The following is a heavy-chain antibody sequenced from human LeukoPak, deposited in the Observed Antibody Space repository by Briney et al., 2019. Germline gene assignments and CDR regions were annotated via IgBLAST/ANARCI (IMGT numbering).Heavy chain of an antibody. J-gene: IGHJ3*02. CDR3: ASLYVLLWFGELWNDAFDI. Sequence: SGGSLRLSCAASGFTFSSYAMSWVRPAPGKGLEWGSAISGSGGSTHHAASVKGRFTISRDNSKNTLYLQMNSLRAQDTAVYYCASLYVLLWFGELWNDAFDIWGQGTMVTVSS. D-gene: IGHD3-10*01. V-gene: IGHV3-23*01. CDR1: GFTFSSYA. CDR2: ISGSGGST.